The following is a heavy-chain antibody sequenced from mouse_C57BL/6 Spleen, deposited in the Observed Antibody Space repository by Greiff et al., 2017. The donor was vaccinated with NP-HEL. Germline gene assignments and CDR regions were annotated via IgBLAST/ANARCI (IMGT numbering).Heavy chain of an antibody. CDR2: IDPENGDT. CDR1: GFNIKDDY. CDR3: TIYSMAMDY. V-gene: IGHV14-4*01. D-gene: IGHD2-10*02. J-gene: IGHJ4*01. Sequence: EVQLQQSGAELVRPGASVKLSCTASGFNIKDDYMHWVKQRPEQGLEWIGWIDPENGDTESASKFQGKATITADTSSNTAYLQLSSLTSEDTAVYYCTIYSMAMDYWGQGTSVTVSS.